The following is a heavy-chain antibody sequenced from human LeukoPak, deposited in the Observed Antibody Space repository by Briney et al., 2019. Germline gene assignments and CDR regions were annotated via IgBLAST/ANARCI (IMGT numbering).Heavy chain of an antibody. CDR1: GFTFSSYS. D-gene: IGHD2-2*01. V-gene: IGHV3-21*04. CDR3: ARDMRGSRGWFDP. J-gene: IGHJ5*02. Sequence: GGSLRLSCAASGFTFSSYSMNWVRQAPGKGLEWVSSISSSSSYIYYADSVKGRFTISRDNAKNSLYLQMNSLRAEDTAVYYCARDMRGSRGWFDPWGQGTLVTVSS. CDR2: ISSSSSYI.